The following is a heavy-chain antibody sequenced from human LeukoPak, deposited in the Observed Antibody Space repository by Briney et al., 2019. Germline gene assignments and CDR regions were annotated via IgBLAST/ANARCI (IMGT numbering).Heavy chain of an antibody. CDR1: GGTFSNYA. J-gene: IGHJ6*03. CDR2: IIPFFGTA. V-gene: IGHV1-69*05. Sequence: ASVKVSCKASGGTFSNYAISWVRQAPGQGLEWMGGIIPFFGTANFAQKFQARVTITTDESTSTAYMELSSLRSEDAAVYYCARGVGFWSGYSPFSYYYYMDVWGKGTTVTVSS. D-gene: IGHD3-3*01. CDR3: ARGVGFWSGYSPFSYYYYMDV.